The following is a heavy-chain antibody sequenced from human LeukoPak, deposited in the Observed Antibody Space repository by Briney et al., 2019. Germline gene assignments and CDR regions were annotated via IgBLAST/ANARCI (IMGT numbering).Heavy chain of an antibody. Sequence: SETLSFTCTVSGGSISSYYWSWIRQPPGKGLEWIGYIYYSGSTNYNPSLKSRVTISVDTSKNQFSLKLSSVTAADTAVYYCARGTYYYGSGSYSYFDYWGQGTLVTVSS. V-gene: IGHV4-59*01. CDR1: GGSISSYY. CDR2: IYYSGST. CDR3: ARGTYYYGSGSYSYFDY. J-gene: IGHJ4*02. D-gene: IGHD3-10*01.